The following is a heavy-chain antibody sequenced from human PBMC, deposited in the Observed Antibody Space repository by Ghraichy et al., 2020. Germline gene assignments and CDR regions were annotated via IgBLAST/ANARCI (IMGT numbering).Heavy chain of an antibody. Sequence: GGSLRLSCAASGFTFSDYYMSWIRQAPGKGLEWVLYISSSGNTIHYADSVKGRYTISRDNAKNSLYLQMNSLRAEDTAMYYCARDANMVQGVVEYWGQGNLVTVSS. V-gene: IGHV3-11*01. CDR3: ARDANMVQGVVEY. CDR2: ISSSGNTI. J-gene: IGHJ4*02. CDR1: GFTFSDYY. D-gene: IGHD3-10*01.